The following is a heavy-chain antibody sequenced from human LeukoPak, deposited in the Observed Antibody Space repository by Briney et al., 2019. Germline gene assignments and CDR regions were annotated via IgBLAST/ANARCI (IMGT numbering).Heavy chain of an antibody. J-gene: IGHJ4*02. CDR2: IIPIFGTA. CDR1: GGTFSSYA. Sequence: SVKVSCKASGGTFSSYAISWARQAPGQGLEWMGGIIPIFGTANYAQKFQGRVTITADESTSTAYMELSSLRSEDTAVYYCARDALKDGYNYVGYWGQGTLVTVSS. CDR3: ARDALKDGYNYVGY. D-gene: IGHD5-24*01. V-gene: IGHV1-69*13.